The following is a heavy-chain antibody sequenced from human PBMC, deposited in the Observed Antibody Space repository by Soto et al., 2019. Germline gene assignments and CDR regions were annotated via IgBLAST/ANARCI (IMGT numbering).Heavy chain of an antibody. CDR1: GYSFTSYW. CDR3: ARPWCSGTSCYRGVDYGMDV. CDR2: IYPGDSDT. J-gene: IGHJ6*02. D-gene: IGHD2-2*02. V-gene: IGHV5-51*01. Sequence: PGESLKISCKGSGYSFTSYWIGWVRQMPGKGLEWMGIIYPGDSDTRYSPSFQGQVPISADKSISTAYLQWSSLKASDTAMYYCARPWCSGTSCYRGVDYGMDVWGQGTTVTVSS.